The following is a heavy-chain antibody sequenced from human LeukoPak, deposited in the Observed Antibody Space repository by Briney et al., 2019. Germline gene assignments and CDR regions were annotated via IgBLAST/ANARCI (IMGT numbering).Heavy chain of an antibody. CDR2: IIPIFGTA. D-gene: IGHD3-22*01. CDR1: GGTFSSYA. J-gene: IGHJ4*02. V-gene: IGHV1-69*13. Sequence: SVKVSCKASGGTFSSYAISWVRQAPGQGLEWMEGIIPIFGTANYAQKFQGRVTITADESTSTAYMELSSLRSEDTAVYYCARGSYYYDSSGYYHQFDYWGQGTLVTVSS. CDR3: ARGSYYYDSSGYYHQFDY.